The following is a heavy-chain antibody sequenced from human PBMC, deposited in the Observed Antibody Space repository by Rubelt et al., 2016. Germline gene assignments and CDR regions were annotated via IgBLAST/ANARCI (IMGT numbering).Heavy chain of an antibody. Sequence: QLQLQESGPGLVKPSETLSLTCTVSGGSISSTSYYWGWIRQPPGKGLEWIGSIYYSGTTKYNPPLQSRVTMSVDTSKKQLSLRLRRATAAGAAVYYGARAAVEPTGEFDSWGQGTLVSVAA. CDR3: ARAAVEPTGEFDS. J-gene: IGHJ4*02. CDR2: IYYSGTT. V-gene: IGHV4-39*07. D-gene: IGHD1-14*01. CDR1: GGSISSTSYY.